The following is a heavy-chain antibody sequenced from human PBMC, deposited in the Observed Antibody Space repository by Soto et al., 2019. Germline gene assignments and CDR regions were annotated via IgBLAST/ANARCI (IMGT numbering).Heavy chain of an antibody. CDR1: GCTFISYA. D-gene: IGHD1-26*01. Sequence: SVKVCFKASGCTFISYAISWVRQAPGQGLEWMGGIIPIFGTANYAQKFQGRVTITADESTSTAYMELSSLRSEDTAVYYCARGPFSGSYSSWGQGTLVTVSS. CDR2: IIPIFGTA. V-gene: IGHV1-69*13. CDR3: ARGPFSGSYSS. J-gene: IGHJ4*02.